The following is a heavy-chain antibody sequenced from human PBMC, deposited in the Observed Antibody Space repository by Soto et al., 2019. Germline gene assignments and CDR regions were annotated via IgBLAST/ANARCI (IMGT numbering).Heavy chain of an antibody. CDR1: GFTFPSYA. CDR2: NSGSGDTT. V-gene: IGHV3-23*01. J-gene: IGHJ4*02. D-gene: IGHD5-18*01. CDR3: AKVRAYNAWVGSDY. Sequence: EVQLLESGGGLVQPGGSLRLSCAASGFTFPSYAMSRVRQAPGKGLEWVSGNSGSGDTTYYADSVKGRFTISRDNSKDTLYLLMNNLRAEDTAVYYCAKVRAYNAWVGSDYWGQGALVTVSS.